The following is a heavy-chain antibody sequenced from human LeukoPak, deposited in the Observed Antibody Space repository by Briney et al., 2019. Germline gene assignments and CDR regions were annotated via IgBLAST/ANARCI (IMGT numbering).Heavy chain of an antibody. D-gene: IGHD6-19*01. J-gene: IGHJ4*02. CDR3: ATQYSSGWYYFDY. V-gene: IGHV1-2*02. CDR2: INPNNGDT. Sequence: GASVKVSCKASGYTFTGYYIHWVRQAPGQGLEWMGWINPNNGDTNFAQKFQGRVTMTRDTSISTAYMELSRLRSDDTAVYYCATQYSSGWYYFDYWGQGTLVTVSS. CDR1: GYTFTGYY.